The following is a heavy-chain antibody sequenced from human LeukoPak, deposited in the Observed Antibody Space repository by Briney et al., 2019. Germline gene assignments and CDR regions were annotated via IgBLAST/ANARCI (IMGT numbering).Heavy chain of an antibody. Sequence: GGSLRLSCAASGLNVTYNYMSWVRQAPGKGLEWLAVIYSGGMTYYADSVKGRFIISRDNSKNTLYLQMNRLRAEDTAVYYCYARPVLPAAFLPSGNYMDVWGKGTTVTVSS. CDR2: IYSGGMT. V-gene: IGHV3-53*01. CDR3: YARPVLPAAFLPSGNYMDV. CDR1: GLNVTYNY. D-gene: IGHD2-2*01. J-gene: IGHJ6*03.